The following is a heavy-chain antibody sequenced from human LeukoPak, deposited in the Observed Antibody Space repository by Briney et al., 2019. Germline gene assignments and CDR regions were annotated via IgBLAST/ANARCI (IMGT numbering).Heavy chain of an antibody. D-gene: IGHD6-6*01. CDR1: GYTFTNYG. V-gene: IGHV1-18*01. CDR3: ARSGQLVREYFQH. Sequence: ASVKVSCKASGYTFTNYGISWVRQAPGQGLEWMGWISAYNGNTNYAQKLQGRVTMTTDTSTSTAYMELSSLRSEDTAVYYCARSGQLVREYFQHWGQGTLVTVSS. CDR2: ISAYNGNT. J-gene: IGHJ1*01.